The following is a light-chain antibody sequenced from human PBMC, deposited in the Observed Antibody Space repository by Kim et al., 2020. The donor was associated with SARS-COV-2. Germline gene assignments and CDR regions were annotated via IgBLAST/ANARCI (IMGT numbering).Light chain of an antibody. V-gene: IGLV2-11*01. Sequence: QSALTQPRSVSGSPGQSVTISCTGTSTDIGDYNYVSWYQQHPGRAPKVLIYDVTKRPSGVPDRFSGSKSGNSASPTISGLQAEDEADYYCCSYACSDTLVKFGGGTKVTVL. J-gene: IGLJ2*01. CDR3: CSYACSDTLVK. CDR1: STDIGDYNY. CDR2: DVT.